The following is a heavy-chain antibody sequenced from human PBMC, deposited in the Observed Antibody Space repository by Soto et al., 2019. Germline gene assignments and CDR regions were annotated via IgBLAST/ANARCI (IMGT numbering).Heavy chain of an antibody. J-gene: IGHJ6*03. D-gene: IGHD2-15*01. V-gene: IGHV3-23*01. CDR1: GFTFKNFA. Sequence: GGSLRLSCAASGFTFKNFAVSWARQAPGKGMEWVSAIGGSGGSTYYADSVKGRFTISRDNSKNTLYLQMNSLRAEDTAVYYCAKEAIVVVVAATWPYYYYYMDVWGKGTTVTVSS. CDR2: IGGSGGST. CDR3: AKEAIVVVVAATWPYYYYYMDV.